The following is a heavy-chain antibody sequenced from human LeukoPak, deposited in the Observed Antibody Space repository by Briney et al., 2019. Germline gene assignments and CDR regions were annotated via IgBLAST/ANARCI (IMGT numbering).Heavy chain of an antibody. CDR1: GYTFTNYY. D-gene: IGHD5-18*01. CDR3: ARAGAYRYGGGDAFDI. V-gene: IGHV1-46*01. CDR2: INPSGTTT. J-gene: IGHJ3*02. Sequence: RASVKISCKASGYTFTNYYMHWLRQAPGQGLEWMGVINPSGTTTGYAQKSQGRVTMTRDTSTSTVYLELSSLRFEDTAVYYCARAGAYRYGGGDAFDIWGQGTMVTVSS.